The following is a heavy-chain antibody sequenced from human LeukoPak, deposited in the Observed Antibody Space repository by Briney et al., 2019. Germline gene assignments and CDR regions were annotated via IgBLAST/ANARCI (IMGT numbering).Heavy chain of an antibody. D-gene: IGHD4-17*01. V-gene: IGHV4-34*01. CDR1: GGSISGYY. Sequence: SETLSLTCTVSGGSISGYYWSWIRQPPGKGLEWIGEINHSGSTNYNPSLKSRVTISVDTSKNQFSLKLSSVTAADTAVYYCARTLTVTTGDYWGQGTLVTVSS. CDR3: ARTLTVTTGDY. J-gene: IGHJ4*02. CDR2: INHSGST.